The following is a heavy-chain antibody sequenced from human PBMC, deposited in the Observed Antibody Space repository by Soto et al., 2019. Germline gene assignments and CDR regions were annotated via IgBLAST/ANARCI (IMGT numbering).Heavy chain of an antibody. CDR1: GFTFSSYG. CDR3: AKCGIAAAGPYYMDV. D-gene: IGHD6-13*01. J-gene: IGHJ6*03. Sequence: GGSLRLSCAASGFTFSSYGMHWVRQAPGKGLEWVAVISYDGSNKYYADSVKGRFTISRDNSKNTLYLQMNSLRAEDTAVYYCAKCGIAAAGPYYMDVWGKGTTVTVSS. CDR2: ISYDGSNK. V-gene: IGHV3-30*18.